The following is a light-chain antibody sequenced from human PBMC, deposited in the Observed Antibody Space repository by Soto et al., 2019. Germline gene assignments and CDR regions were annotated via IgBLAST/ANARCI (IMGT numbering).Light chain of an antibody. CDR1: QSVRNN. Sequence: EIVLTQSPGTLSLSPGERATLSCRASQSVRNNYLAWYHQKPGQAPRLLIYGASTRATGIPARFSGSGSGTEFTLTINSLQSEDFAVYYCQQYNNWPRTFGQGTKVAIK. CDR2: GAS. CDR3: QQYNNWPRT. J-gene: IGKJ1*01. V-gene: IGKV3-15*01.